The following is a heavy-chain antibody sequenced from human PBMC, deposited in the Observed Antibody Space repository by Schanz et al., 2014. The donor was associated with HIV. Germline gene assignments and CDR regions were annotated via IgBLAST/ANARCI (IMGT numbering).Heavy chain of an antibody. CDR3: ALSRPSGYGGSWYFDL. J-gene: IGHJ2*01. V-gene: IGHV3-33*01. CDR2: IWYDGTDK. Sequence: QVQLVESGGGVVQPGRSLRLSCAASGFTFSSHGMHWVRQAPGKGLEWVAVIWYDGTDKYYAGSVKGRFTISRDNSQNTMYLQMNSLRAEDTAVYYCALSRPSGYGGSWYFDLWGRGTLVAVSS. D-gene: IGHD2-15*01. CDR1: GFTFSSHG.